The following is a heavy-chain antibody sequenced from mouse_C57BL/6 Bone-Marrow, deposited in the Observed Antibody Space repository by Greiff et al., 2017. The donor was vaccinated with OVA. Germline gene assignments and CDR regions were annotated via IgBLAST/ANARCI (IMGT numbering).Heavy chain of an antibody. Sequence: QQSCKASGYTFTSYWMHWVKQRPIQGLEWIGNIDPSDSETHYNQKFKDKATLTVDKSSSTAYMQLSSLTSEDSAVYYCARDDDDILGYWGQGTTLTVSS. J-gene: IGHJ2*01. D-gene: IGHD2-3*01. CDR1: GYTFTSYW. V-gene: IGHV1-52*01. CDR3: ARDDDDILGY. CDR2: IDPSDSET.